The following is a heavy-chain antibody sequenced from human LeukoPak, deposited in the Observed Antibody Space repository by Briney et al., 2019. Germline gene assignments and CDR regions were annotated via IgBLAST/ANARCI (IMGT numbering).Heavy chain of an antibody. CDR2: IYTGVST. D-gene: IGHD6-19*01. J-gene: IGHJ4*02. V-gene: IGHV3-66*01. Sequence: GGSLRLSCAASGFTVSSNYMTWVRQAPGKGLEWVSVIYTGVSTSYADSVKGRFTMSRDNSKNTLYLQMNSLRAEDTAVYYCARDLAVAGPGYFDFWGQGTLVTVSS. CDR3: ARDLAVAGPGYFDF. CDR1: GFTVSSNY.